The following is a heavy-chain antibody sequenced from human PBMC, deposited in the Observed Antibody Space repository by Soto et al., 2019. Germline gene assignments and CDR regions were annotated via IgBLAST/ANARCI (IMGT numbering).Heavy chain of an antibody. J-gene: IGHJ4*02. Sequence: ASVKVSCKASGYTFTGYYMHWVRQAPGQGLEWMGWINPNSGGTNYAQKFQGRVTMTRDTSISTAYMELSRLRSDDMAVYYCARSRRSSSWTMFDYWGQGTLVTVSS. CDR1: GYTFTGYY. CDR2: INPNSGGT. D-gene: IGHD6-13*01. V-gene: IGHV1-2*02. CDR3: ARSRRSSSWTMFDY.